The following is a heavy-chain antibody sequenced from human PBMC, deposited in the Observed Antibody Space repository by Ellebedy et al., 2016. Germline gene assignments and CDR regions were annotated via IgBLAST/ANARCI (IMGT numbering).Heavy chain of an antibody. V-gene: IGHV3-53*01. Sequence: GGSLRLSCAASGVTVSTNYMKWVRQAPGKGLEWVSAIFSDGNTYYADAVKVRFTISRDNAKNTLYLQMNSLRAEDTAVYYCARGVGSGWFDPWGQGTLVTVSS. CDR3: ARGVGSGWFDP. D-gene: IGHD2-15*01. CDR2: IFSDGNT. J-gene: IGHJ5*02. CDR1: GVTVSTNY.